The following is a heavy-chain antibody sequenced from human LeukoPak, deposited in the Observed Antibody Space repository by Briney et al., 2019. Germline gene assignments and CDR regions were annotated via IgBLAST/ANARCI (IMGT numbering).Heavy chain of an antibody. J-gene: IGHJ2*01. CDR2: IYYSGST. CDR1: GGSISSGDYY. D-gene: IGHD3-22*01. CDR3: ARDSYYDSSGYNWYFDL. V-gene: IGHV4-30-4*01. Sequence: PSETPSLTCTVSGGSISSGDYYWSWIRQPPGKGLEWIGYIYYSGSTYYNPSLKSRVTISVDTSKNQFSLKLSSVTAADTAVYYCARDSYYDSSGYNWYFDLWGRGTLVTVSS.